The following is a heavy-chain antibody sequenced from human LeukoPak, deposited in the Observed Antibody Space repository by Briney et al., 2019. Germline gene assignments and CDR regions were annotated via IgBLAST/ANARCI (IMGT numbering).Heavy chain of an antibody. J-gene: IGHJ4*02. CDR2: ISGSGGST. Sequence: SCKASGGTFSSYAMSWVRQAPGKGLEWVSAISGSGGSTYYADSVKGRFTISRDNSKNTLYLQMNSLRAEDTAVYYCAKDFFDSSGYSRYYFDYWGQGTLVTVSS. CDR1: GGTFSSYA. V-gene: IGHV3-23*01. CDR3: AKDFFDSSGYSRYYFDY. D-gene: IGHD3-22*01.